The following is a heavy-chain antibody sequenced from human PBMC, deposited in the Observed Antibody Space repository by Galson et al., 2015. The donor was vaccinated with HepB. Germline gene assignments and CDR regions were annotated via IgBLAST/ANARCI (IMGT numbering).Heavy chain of an antibody. J-gene: IGHJ5*02. CDR3: ARGRHTSDIDNWFDP. CDR2: INPNSGGT. V-gene: IGHV1-2*02. CDR1: GYTFTGYY. Sequence: SVKVSCKASGYTFTGYYMHWVRQAPGQGLEWMGWINPNSGGTNYAQKFQGRVTMTRNTSISTAYMELSSLRSEDTAVYYCARGRHTSDIDNWFDPWGQGTLVTVSS.